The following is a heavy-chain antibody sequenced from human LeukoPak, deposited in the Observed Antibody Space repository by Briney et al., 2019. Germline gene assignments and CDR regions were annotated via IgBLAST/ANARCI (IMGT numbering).Heavy chain of an antibody. D-gene: IGHD3-22*01. CDR1: GASLSGYY. J-gene: IGHJ4*02. V-gene: IGHV4-34*01. Sequence: SETLSLTCAVYGASLSGYYWSWIRQPPGKGLEWIGEINHSGSTNYSPSLKSRVTISVDTSKNQFSLKLSSVTAADTAVYYCARGFGGFYSRHFDYWGQGTLVTVSP. CDR2: INHSGST. CDR3: ARGFGGFYSRHFDY.